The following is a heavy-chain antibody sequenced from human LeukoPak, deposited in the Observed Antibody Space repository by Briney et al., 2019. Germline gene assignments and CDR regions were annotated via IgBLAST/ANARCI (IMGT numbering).Heavy chain of an antibody. CDR3: AREGGSSWPDY. CDR1: GGSISSSSYY. V-gene: IGHV4-39*02. Sequence: PSQTLSLTCTVSGGSISSSSYYWGWIRQPPGKGLEWIGSIYYSGSTYYNPSLKSRVTISVDTSKNQFSLKLSSVTAADTAVYYCAREGGSSWPDYWGQGTLVTVSS. CDR2: IYYSGST. J-gene: IGHJ4*02. D-gene: IGHD6-13*01.